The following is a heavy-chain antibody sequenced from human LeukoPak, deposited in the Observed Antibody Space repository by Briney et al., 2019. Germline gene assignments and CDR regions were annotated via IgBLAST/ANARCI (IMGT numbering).Heavy chain of an antibody. CDR1: GFTFSSYW. D-gene: IGHD5-12*01. CDR2: INSDGSST. V-gene: IGHV3-74*01. CDR3: ARAVGGYEGGDY. J-gene: IGHJ4*02. Sequence: TGGSLRLSCAASGFTFSSYWMHWVRQAPGKGLVWVSRINSDGSSTSYADSVKGRFTISRDNAKNTLYLQMNSLRAEDTAVYYCARAVGGYEGGDYWGQGTLVTVSS.